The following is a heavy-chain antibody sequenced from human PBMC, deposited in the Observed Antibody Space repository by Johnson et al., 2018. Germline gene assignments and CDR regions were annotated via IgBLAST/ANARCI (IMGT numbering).Heavy chain of an antibody. J-gene: IGHJ3*02. Sequence: EVQLLETGGGPVQPGGSLRLSCSASGFTLSSYWMDWVRQDPGKGLVWVSGINSDGSTTSYADSVKGQFTISRDNAENTLFLQMNSLRADDTAVYYCARCNGHAFDMWGQGTLVTVSS. CDR1: GFTLSSYW. V-gene: IGHV3-74*01. CDR3: ARCNGHAFDM. CDR2: INSDGSTT.